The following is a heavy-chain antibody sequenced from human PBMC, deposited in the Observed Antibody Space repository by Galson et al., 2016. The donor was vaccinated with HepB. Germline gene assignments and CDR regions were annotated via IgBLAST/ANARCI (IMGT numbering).Heavy chain of an antibody. V-gene: IGHV3-33*01. Sequence: SLRLSCAASGFIFNNYGMHWVRQAPGKGLEWVAVIWYDGSNEYCADSVNGRFTISRDNSKNTVYLQMNSLRAEDTAVYYCARDGTQKSFQDWGQGTLVTVSS. CDR1: GFIFNNYG. CDR2: IWYDGSNE. CDR3: ARDGTQKSFQD. J-gene: IGHJ1*01. D-gene: IGHD1-26*01.